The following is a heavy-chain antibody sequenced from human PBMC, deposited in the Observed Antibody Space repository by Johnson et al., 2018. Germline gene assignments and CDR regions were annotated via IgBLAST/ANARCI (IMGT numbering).Heavy chain of an antibody. D-gene: IGHD5-18*01. V-gene: IGHV3-30*18. CDR3: AKALGAERYSHGYWYMDV. Sequence: QLVESGGGVVQPGRSLRLSCAASGFTFSSYGMHWVRQAPGKGLECGAVISYDGINKYFGDAVKGRFTISRDNSKNTLYLQMNSLRPEDRAGDHWAKALGAERYSHGYWYMDVWGKGTTVTVSS. CDR1: GFTFSSYG. J-gene: IGHJ6*03. CDR2: ISYDGINK.